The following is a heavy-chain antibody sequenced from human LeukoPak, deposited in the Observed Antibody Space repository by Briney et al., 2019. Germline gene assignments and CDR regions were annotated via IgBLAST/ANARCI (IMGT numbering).Heavy chain of an antibody. CDR2: ISAYNGNT. D-gene: IGHD3-3*01. CDR3: ARVIRDDFWSGYYEGSLDY. Sequence: ASVKVSCKVSGYTLTELSMHWVRQAPGQGLEWMGWISAYNGNTNYAQKLQGRVTMTTDTSTSTAYMELRSLRSDDTAVYYCARVIRDDFWSGYYEGSLDYWGQGTLVTVSS. J-gene: IGHJ4*02. CDR1: GYTLTELS. V-gene: IGHV1-18*01.